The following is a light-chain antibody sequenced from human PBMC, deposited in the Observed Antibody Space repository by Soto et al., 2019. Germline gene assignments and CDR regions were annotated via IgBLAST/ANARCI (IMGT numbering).Light chain of an antibody. CDR1: QSIHTS. CDR2: DST. V-gene: IGKV3-11*01. Sequence: VLTQSPATLSLSPGERATLSCRASQSIHTSLAWYQQKPGQPPRLVVYDSTLRANGVPGRFGGSRSGTEFTLTINNREPENFAVYYCQQRNVWPPITFGQGTRLEI. CDR3: QQRNVWPPIT. J-gene: IGKJ5*01.